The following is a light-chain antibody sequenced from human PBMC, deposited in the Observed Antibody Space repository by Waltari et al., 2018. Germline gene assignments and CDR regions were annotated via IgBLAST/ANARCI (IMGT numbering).Light chain of an antibody. J-gene: IGLJ3*02. Sequence: QSVLSQPPSASGTPGQRATISCSGSSSNIGNNYFYWYKQLPGKAPQLPIYSNNQRPSGVPDRFSGSKSGTSASLAINGLRSEDEADYYCATWDDSLRMVFGGGTELTVL. CDR2: SNN. CDR3: ATWDDSLRMV. CDR1: SSNIGNNY. V-gene: IGLV1-47*01.